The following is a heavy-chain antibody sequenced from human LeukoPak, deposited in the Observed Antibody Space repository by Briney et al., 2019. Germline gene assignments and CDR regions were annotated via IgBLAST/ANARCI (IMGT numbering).Heavy chain of an antibody. Sequence: GGSLRLSCAASGFTFSSYAMSWVRQAPGKGLEWVSAISGSGGSTYYADSVKGRFTISRDNSKNTLYLQMNSLRAEDTAVYYSAKTVRGVSLFDYWGQGTLVTVSS. V-gene: IGHV3-23*01. J-gene: IGHJ4*02. D-gene: IGHD3-10*01. CDR2: ISGSGGST. CDR3: AKTVRGVSLFDY. CDR1: GFTFSSYA.